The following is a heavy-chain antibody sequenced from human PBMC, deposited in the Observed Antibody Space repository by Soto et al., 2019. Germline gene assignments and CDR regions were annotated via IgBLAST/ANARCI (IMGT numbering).Heavy chain of an antibody. CDR1: GYTFTSYD. Sequence: ASLKVSCKASGYTFTSYDINWVRQATGQGLEWMGWMNPNSGNTGYAQKFQGRVTMTRNTSISTAYMELSSLRSEDTAVYYCARAVGARYYYYGMDVWGQGSTVTVSS. J-gene: IGHJ6*01. CDR3: ARAVGARYYYYGMDV. CDR2: MNPNSGNT. V-gene: IGHV1-8*01. D-gene: IGHD1-26*01.